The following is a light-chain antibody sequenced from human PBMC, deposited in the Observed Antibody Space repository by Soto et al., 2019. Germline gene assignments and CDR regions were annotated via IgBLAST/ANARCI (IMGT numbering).Light chain of an antibody. V-gene: IGKV1-8*01. Sequence: IRMTQSPSSLSASTGDRVTITCRASQDIRGYLAWYQQKPGKAPNLLVYSASTLQGGVPSTFSASGSGTDFTLTISYLQSEDFATYYCQQYYSHPRTFGQGTKVEIK. CDR1: QDIRGY. CDR3: QQYYSHPRT. J-gene: IGKJ1*01. CDR2: SAS.